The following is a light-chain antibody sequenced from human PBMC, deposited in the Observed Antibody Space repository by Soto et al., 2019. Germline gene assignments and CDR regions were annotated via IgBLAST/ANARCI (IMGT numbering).Light chain of an antibody. CDR3: CSYAGSSTVV. CDR1: SSDVGSYNL. V-gene: IGLV2-23*02. Sequence: QSVLTQPASVSGSPGQSITISCTGTSSDVGSYNLVSWYQQHPGKAPKLMIYEVSKRPSGVSNRFSGSKSGNTASLTISGPQAEDEADYYCCSYAGSSTVVFGGGTQLTVL. J-gene: IGLJ2*01. CDR2: EVS.